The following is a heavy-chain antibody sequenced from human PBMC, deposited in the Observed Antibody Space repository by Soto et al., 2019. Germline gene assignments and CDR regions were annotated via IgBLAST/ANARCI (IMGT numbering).Heavy chain of an antibody. V-gene: IGHV3-23*01. D-gene: IGHD6-19*01. Sequence: EVQLLESGGGLVQPGGSLRLSCAASGFTFTNYAMTWVRQAPGRGLEWVSTIIATGGTFYGDTVKGRFTISRDNSRSTLYLQMNSLRADDAAIYYCARTDKFTSQSSGWANRFDCGGQGTRVTVSS. J-gene: IGHJ4*02. CDR2: IIATGGT. CDR1: GFTFTNYA. CDR3: ARTDKFTSQSSGWANRFDC.